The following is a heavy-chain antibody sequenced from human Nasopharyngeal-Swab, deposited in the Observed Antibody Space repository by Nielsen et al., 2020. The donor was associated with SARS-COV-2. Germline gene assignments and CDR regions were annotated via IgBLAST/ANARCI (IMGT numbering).Heavy chain of an antibody. CDR1: GGTFSSYA. J-gene: IGHJ4*02. CDR3: ARDSSGSSSWYSTLDY. D-gene: IGHD6-13*01. Sequence: SVKVSCKASGGTFSSYAISWVRQAPGQGLEWMGGIIPIFGTANYAQKFQGRVTITADESTSTAYMELSSLRSEDTAVYYCARDSSGSSSWYSTLDYWGQGTLVTVSS. CDR2: IIPIFGTA. V-gene: IGHV1-69*13.